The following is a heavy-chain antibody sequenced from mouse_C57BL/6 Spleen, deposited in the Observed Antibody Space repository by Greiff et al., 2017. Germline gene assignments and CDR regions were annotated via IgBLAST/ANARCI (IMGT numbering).Heavy chain of an antibody. J-gene: IGHJ2*01. D-gene: IGHD2-3*01. Sequence: VQLQQSGPELVKPGASVKISCKASGYSFTDYNLNWVKQSNGKSLEWIGVITPNYGTTSYNQKLKGQATLTVDQSSSTAYMQLNSLTSEDAAVYYCARNYDGYYFDYWGQGTTLTVSS. V-gene: IGHV1-39*01. CDR1: GYSFTDYN. CDR2: ITPNYGTT. CDR3: ARNYDGYYFDY.